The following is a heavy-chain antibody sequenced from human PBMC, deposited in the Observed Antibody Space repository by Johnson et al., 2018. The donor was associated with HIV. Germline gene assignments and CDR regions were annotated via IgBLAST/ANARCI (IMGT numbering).Heavy chain of an antibody. CDR1: GFIFSNYA. J-gene: IGHJ3*02. D-gene: IGHD6-13*01. Sequence: VQLVESGGGVVQPGRSLRLSCAASGFIFSNYAMHWVRQAPGKGLVWVSRINSDGSSTSYADSVKGRFTISRDNAKNTLYLQMNSLRAEDTAVYYCALSGGAAAYDAFDIWGQGTMVTVSS. V-gene: IGHV3-74*02. CDR3: ALSGGAAAYDAFDI. CDR2: INSDGSST.